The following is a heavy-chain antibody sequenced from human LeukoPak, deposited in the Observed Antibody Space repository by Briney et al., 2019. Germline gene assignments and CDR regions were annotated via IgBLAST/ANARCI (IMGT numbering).Heavy chain of an antibody. CDR2: ISYDGSNK. CDR3: ARDDGDLYYYGMDV. D-gene: IGHD4-17*01. J-gene: IGHJ6*02. CDR1: GFTFSSYA. V-gene: IGHV3-30-3*01. Sequence: PGGSLRLSCAASGFTFSSYAMHWVRQAPGKGLEWVAVISYDGSNKYYADSVKGRFTISRDNAKNTLYLQMNSLRAEDTAVYYCARDDGDLYYYGMDVWGQGTTVTVSS.